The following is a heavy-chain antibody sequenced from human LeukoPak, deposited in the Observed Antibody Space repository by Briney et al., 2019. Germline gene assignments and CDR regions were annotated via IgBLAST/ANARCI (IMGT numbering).Heavy chain of an antibody. J-gene: IGHJ4*02. D-gene: IGHD1-7*01. CDR3: AKDRKGTIADYFDY. V-gene: IGHV3-23*01. CDR2: ISSSGGST. CDR1: GFTFSSYA. Sequence: GSMRLSCAASGFTFSSYAMSWVRQAPGKGLEWVSSISSSGGSTYYADSVKGRCTISRDNSKNTLYLQMNSLRGEDTAVYYCAKDRKGTIADYFDYCGQGALVSVSS.